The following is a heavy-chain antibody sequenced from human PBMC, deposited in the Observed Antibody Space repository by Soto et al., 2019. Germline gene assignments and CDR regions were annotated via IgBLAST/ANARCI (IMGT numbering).Heavy chain of an antibody. CDR3: ARDPITMVRGVRTGGMDV. Sequence: ASVKGSCKASGYTFTGYYMHWVRQAPGQGLEWMGWINPNSGGTNYAQKFQGWVTMTRDTSISTAYMELSRLRSDDTAVYYCARDPITMVRGVRTGGMDVWGQGTTVTVSS. CDR2: INPNSGGT. V-gene: IGHV1-2*04. J-gene: IGHJ6*02. CDR1: GYTFTGYY. D-gene: IGHD3-10*01.